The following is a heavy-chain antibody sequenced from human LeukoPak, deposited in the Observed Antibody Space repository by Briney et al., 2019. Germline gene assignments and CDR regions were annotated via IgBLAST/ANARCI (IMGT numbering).Heavy chain of an antibody. CDR3: AREEGRSYPTGAFDI. CDR2: IYYSGST. CDR1: GGSISSYY. V-gene: IGHV4-59*01. J-gene: IGHJ3*02. D-gene: IGHD1-26*01. Sequence: SETLSLTCTVSGGSISSYYWSWIRQPPGKGLEWIGYIYYSGSTNYNPSLKSRVTISVDTSKNQFSLKLSSVTAADTAVYYCAREEGRSYPTGAFDIWGQGTMVTVSS.